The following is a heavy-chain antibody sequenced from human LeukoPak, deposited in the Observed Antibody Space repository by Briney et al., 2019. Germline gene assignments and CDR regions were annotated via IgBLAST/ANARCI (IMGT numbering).Heavy chain of an antibody. Sequence: GASVKVSCKASGYTFTSYAMNWVRQAPGQGLEWMGWTNTNTGNPTYAQGFTGRFVFSLDTSVSTAYLQISSLKAEDTAVYYCARAYAYCSSTSCYTGIWTFYGMDVWGQGTTVTVSS. CDR3: ARAYAYCSSTSCYTGIWTFYGMDV. D-gene: IGHD2-2*02. CDR1: GYTFTSYA. CDR2: TNTNTGNP. V-gene: IGHV7-4-1*02. J-gene: IGHJ6*02.